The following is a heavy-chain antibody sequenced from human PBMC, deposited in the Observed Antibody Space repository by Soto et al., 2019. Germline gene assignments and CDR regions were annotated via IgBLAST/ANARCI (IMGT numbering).Heavy chain of an antibody. V-gene: IGHV4-59*01. CDR2: IYYSGST. Sequence: PSETKCLTCSVSDGSSSNYYGSWIRQPPGKGLEWIGYIYYSGSTNYNPSLKSRVTISVDTSKNQFSLKLSSVTAADTAVYYCASYYGDYVSWFDPWGQGTLVSVSS. J-gene: IGHJ5*02. CDR3: ASYYGDYVSWFDP. CDR1: DGSSSNYY. D-gene: IGHD4-17*01.